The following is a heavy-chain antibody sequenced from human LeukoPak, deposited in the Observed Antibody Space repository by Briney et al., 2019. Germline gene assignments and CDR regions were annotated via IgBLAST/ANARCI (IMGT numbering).Heavy chain of an antibody. CDR1: GFTFSSYG. CDR2: IWYDGSNK. J-gene: IGHJ3*02. Sequence: GRSVRLSCAASGFTFSSYGMHWVRQAPGKGLEWVAVIWYDGSNKYYADSVKGRFTISRDNSKNTLYLQMNSLRAEDTAVYYCARDPSLRGCGAGAFDIWGQGRMDGVSS. D-gene: IGHD1-26*01. V-gene: IGHV3-33*08. CDR3: ARDPSLRGCGAGAFDI.